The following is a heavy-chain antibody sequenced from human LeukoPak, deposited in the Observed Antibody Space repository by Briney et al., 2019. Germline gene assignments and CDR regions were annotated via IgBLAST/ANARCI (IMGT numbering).Heavy chain of an antibody. CDR2: INPNSGGT. CDR1: GYTFTCYY. Sequence: ASVKVSCKASGYTFTCYYMHWVRQAPGQGLAWMGAINPNSGGTNYAQKFQGSVTMPRDTSISTAYMELSRLRSDDTAVYYCARAMSPAGNYYMDVWGKGTTVTVSS. CDR3: ARAMSPAGNYYMDV. D-gene: IGHD3-10*01. V-gene: IGHV1-2*02. J-gene: IGHJ6*03.